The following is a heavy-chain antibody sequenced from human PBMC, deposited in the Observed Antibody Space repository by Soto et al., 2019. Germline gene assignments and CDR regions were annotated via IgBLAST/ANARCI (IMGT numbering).Heavy chain of an antibody. V-gene: IGHV3-23*01. CDR2: ISGSGFKK. Sequence: GGSLRLSCAASGFIFENFGMSWVRQAPGKGLEWISSISGSGFKKYYADSVKGRFTISRDDSKSTVYLELNNLSAEDTAVYHCAKNQGVELVPLATVDWFDPWGQGSVVTVSS. CDR1: GFIFENFG. CDR3: AKNQGVELVPLATVDWFDP. J-gene: IGHJ5*02. D-gene: IGHD1-26*01.